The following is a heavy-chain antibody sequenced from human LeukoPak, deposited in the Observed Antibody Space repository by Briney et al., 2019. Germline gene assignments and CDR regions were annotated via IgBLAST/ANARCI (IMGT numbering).Heavy chain of an antibody. J-gene: IGHJ5*01. CDR3: ARAKSSANWLDS. Sequence: EASVKVSCKASGYSFTKFYIHGVRQACGQGLEWMGIINPSGGSTNYAQKFQGRVTMTSDTSASTVYMDLSSLRSEDTAIYSCARAKSSANWLDSWGQGTLVTVSS. CDR1: GYSFTKFY. CDR2: INPSGGST. V-gene: IGHV1-46*01. D-gene: IGHD3-10*01.